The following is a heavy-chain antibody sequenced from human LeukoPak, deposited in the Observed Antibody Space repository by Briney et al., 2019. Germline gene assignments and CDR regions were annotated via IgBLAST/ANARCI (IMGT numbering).Heavy chain of an antibody. D-gene: IGHD3-9*01. CDR3: ARDTGPVRYFDWLLSGGWIDP. J-gene: IGHJ5*02. CDR2: ISSSGSTI. Sequence: PGGSLRLSCAASGFTFSDYYMSWIRQAPGKGLEWVSYISSSGSTIYYADSVKGRFTISRDNAKNSLYLQMNSLRAEDTAVYYCARDTGPVRYFDWLLSGGWIDPWGQGTLVTVSS. V-gene: IGHV3-11*01. CDR1: GFTFSDYY.